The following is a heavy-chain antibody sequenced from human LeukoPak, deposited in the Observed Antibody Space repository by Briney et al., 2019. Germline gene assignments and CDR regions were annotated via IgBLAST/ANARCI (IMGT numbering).Heavy chain of an antibody. CDR3: ARYGSGSYFYYYYMDV. Sequence: GGSLRLSCAASGFTFSSYEMNWVRQAPGKGLEWVSYISSSGSTIYYADSVKGRFTISRDNAKNSLYLQMNSLRAEDTAVYYCARYGSGSYFYYYYMDVWGKGTTVTVSS. J-gene: IGHJ6*03. CDR1: GFTFSSYE. D-gene: IGHD3-10*01. CDR2: ISSSGSTI. V-gene: IGHV3-48*03.